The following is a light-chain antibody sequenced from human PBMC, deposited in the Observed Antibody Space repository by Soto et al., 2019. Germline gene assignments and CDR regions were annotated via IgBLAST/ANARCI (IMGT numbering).Light chain of an antibody. Sequence: QSVLTQPASLSGSPGQSITISCTGTGRDLGDYYYVSWYQQRPGQAPRLLIYEVTNRPSGISDRFSGSKSGSTASLTISGLQAEDEADYYCSSYASGPIVLFGGGTKLTVL. J-gene: IGLJ3*02. CDR2: EVT. V-gene: IGLV2-14*01. CDR3: SSYASGPIVL. CDR1: GRDLGDYYY.